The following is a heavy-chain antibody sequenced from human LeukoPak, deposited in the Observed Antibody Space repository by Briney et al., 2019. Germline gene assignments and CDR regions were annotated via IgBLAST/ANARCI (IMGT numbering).Heavy chain of an antibody. V-gene: IGHV3-33*01. D-gene: IGHD1-20*01. CDR3: AREDHNWNDRTFDY. CDR2: IWYDGSNK. Sequence: GGSLRLSCAASGFTFSSYGMHWVRQAPGKGLEWVSVIWYDGSNKYYADSVKGRFTISRDNSKTTLYLQMNSLRAEDTAVYYCAREDHNWNDRTFDYWGQGTLVTVSS. J-gene: IGHJ4*02. CDR1: GFTFSSYG.